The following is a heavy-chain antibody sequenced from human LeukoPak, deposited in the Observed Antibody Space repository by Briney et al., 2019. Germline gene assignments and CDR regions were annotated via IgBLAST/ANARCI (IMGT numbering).Heavy chain of an antibody. Sequence: GGSLRLSCAASGFTFSSYAMSWVRQAPGKGLEWVSAISGSGGSTYYADSVKGRFTISRDNSKNTLYLQMNSLRAEDTAVYYCAESSGYYGSGSYSYFDYWGQGTLVTVSS. D-gene: IGHD3-10*01. CDR1: GFTFSSYA. CDR2: ISGSGGST. V-gene: IGHV3-23*01. CDR3: AESSGYYGSGSYSYFDY. J-gene: IGHJ4*02.